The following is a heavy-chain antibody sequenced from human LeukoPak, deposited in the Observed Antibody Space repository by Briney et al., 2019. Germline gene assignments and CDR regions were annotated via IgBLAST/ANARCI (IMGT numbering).Heavy chain of an antibody. CDR1: GFTFSSYA. D-gene: IGHD3-3*01. Sequence: PGGSLRLSCAASGFTFSSYAMSWVRQAPGKGLEWVSAISGSGGSTYYADSVKGRFTISRDNSKNTLYLQMNSLRAEDTAVYYCAKVGDNYDFWSGYSPYYFDYWGQGTLVTVSS. V-gene: IGHV3-23*01. CDR3: AKVGDNYDFWSGYSPYYFDY. J-gene: IGHJ4*02. CDR2: ISGSGGST.